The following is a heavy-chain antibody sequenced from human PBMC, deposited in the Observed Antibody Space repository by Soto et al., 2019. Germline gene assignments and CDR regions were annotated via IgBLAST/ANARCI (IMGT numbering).Heavy chain of an antibody. CDR1: GSPFCSYA. CDR3: AKVTYFDWEYDY. D-gene: IGHD3-9*01. V-gene: IGHV3-23*01. CDR2: ISGSGGST. Sequence: EVQLLESGGAWYHPGGPLDSPLPALGSPFCSYAMNWVRQGSGEGLEWVSAISGSGGSTYYADSVKGRFTISRDNSKNTLYLQMNSLRAEDTAVYYCAKVTYFDWEYDYWGQGTLVTVSS. J-gene: IGHJ4*02.